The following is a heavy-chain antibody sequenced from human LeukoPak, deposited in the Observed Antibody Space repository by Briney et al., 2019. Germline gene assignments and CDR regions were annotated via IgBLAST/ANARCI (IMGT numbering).Heavy chain of an antibody. D-gene: IGHD3-10*02. V-gene: IGHV3-11*01. J-gene: IGHJ6*02. CDR2: ISSSGSTI. CDR3: AATTIGVYYYYYYGMDV. CDR1: GFTFSDYY. Sequence: KTGGSLRLSCAASGFTFSDYYMSWIRQAPGKGLEWVSYISSSGSTIYYADSVKGRFTISRDNAKNSLYLQMNSLRAEDTAVYYCAATTIGVYYYYYYGMDVWGQGTTVTVSS.